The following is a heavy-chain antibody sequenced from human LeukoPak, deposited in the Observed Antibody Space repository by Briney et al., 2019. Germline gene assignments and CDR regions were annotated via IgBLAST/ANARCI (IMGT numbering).Heavy chain of an antibody. J-gene: IGHJ3*01. Sequence: GGSLRLSCAVSGFTVTSKYMNWVRQVPVKGLEWVSLIYSDGSPYYADSVKGRFTISRQRSSNTLFLQMDSLRVEDTAVYYCARSSPATLGASDFWSGYYTGAFDVWGQGTMVTVSS. CDR1: GFTVTSKY. CDR2: IYSDGSP. D-gene: IGHD3-3*01. CDR3: ARSSPATLGASDFWSGYYTGAFDV. V-gene: IGHV3-53*04.